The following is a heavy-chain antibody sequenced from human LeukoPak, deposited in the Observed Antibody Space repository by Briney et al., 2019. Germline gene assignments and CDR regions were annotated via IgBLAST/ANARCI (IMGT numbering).Heavy chain of an antibody. Sequence: GGSLRLSRAASGFTFSSYWMSWVRQAPGKGLEWVANIKQDGSEKYYVDSVKGRFTISRDSATNTLYLQMNSLRAEDTAIYYCVRDGEYSHGIDFDYWGQGTLVTVSP. V-gene: IGHV3-7*01. CDR2: IKQDGSEK. J-gene: IGHJ4*02. CDR3: VRDGEYSHGIDFDY. CDR1: GFTFSSYW. D-gene: IGHD5-18*01.